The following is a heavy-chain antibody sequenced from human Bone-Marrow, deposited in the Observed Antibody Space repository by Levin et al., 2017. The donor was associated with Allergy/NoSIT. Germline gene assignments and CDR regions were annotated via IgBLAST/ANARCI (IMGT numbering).Heavy chain of an antibody. CDR2: ISWNSGSI. CDR1: GFTFDDYA. Sequence: GGSLRLSCAASGFTFDDYAMHWVRQAPGKGLEWVSGISWNSGSIGYADSVKGRFTISRDNAKNSLYLQMNSLRAEDTALYYCAKVGYSSSSGIAAAGTPFNYYGMDVWGQGTTVTVSS. V-gene: IGHV3-9*01. CDR3: AKVGYSSSSGIAAAGTPFNYYGMDV. D-gene: IGHD6-13*01. J-gene: IGHJ6*02.